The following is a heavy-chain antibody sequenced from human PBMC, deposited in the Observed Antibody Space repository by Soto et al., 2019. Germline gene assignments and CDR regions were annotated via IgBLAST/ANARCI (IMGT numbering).Heavy chain of an antibody. D-gene: IGHD6-19*01. V-gene: IGHV4-59*01. CDR1: GGSINNYY. CDR2: IYYSGSP. Sequence: SETLSLTCSVSGGSINNYYCSWIRQPPGKGLEWIGYIYYSGSPNYNPSLKSRVTISVDTSKNQFSLNLSSVTAADTAVYYCAKGTFRQWLAYFDYWGQGTLVTVSS. CDR3: AKGTFRQWLAYFDY. J-gene: IGHJ4*02.